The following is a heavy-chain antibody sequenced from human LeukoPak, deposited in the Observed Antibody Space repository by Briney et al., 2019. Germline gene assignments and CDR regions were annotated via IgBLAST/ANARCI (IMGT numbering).Heavy chain of an antibody. J-gene: IGHJ5*02. V-gene: IGHV4-30-4*08. CDR2: IYYSGST. CDR3: ARETVPAATTNWFDP. Sequence: SETLSLTCTVSGGSISSGDYYWRWLRQPPGTGLEWIGYIYYSGSTYYNPSLKSRVTISVDTSKNQFSLKLSSVPAADTAVYYCARETVPAATTNWFDPWGQGTLVTVS. CDR1: GGSISSGDYY. D-gene: IGHD2-2*01.